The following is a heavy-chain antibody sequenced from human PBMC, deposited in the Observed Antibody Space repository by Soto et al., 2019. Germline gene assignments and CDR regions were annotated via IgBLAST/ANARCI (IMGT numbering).Heavy chain of an antibody. Sequence: QVQVVQSGAEVKKPGASVKVSCKASGYTFTNYGISWVRQAPGQGLEWMGWINVYNGNTNYAQKLQGRVIMTTDTSTSTAYMELKSLRSDDTAVYYCASGPDPTSSDYWAQGTLVTVSS. CDR3: ASGPDPTSSDY. CDR2: INVYNGNT. CDR1: GYTFTNYG. J-gene: IGHJ4*02. V-gene: IGHV1-18*01.